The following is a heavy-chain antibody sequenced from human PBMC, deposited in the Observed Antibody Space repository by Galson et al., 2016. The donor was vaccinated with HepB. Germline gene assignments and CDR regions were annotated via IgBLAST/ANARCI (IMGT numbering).Heavy chain of an antibody. J-gene: IGHJ4*02. CDR2: VNSDKSIT. Sequence: SLRLSCAASGFTFGTYWMHWVRQAPGKGLVWVSGVNSDKSITTYADSVRGRFTISRDNAENTLYLQLNGLRVEDTAVYYCTRGKTSFDDWGQGTLVTVSS. CDR3: TRGKTSFDD. CDR1: GFTFGTYW. V-gene: IGHV3-74*03.